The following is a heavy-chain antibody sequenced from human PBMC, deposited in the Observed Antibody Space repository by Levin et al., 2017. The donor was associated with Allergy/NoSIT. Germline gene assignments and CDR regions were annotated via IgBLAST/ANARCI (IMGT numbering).Heavy chain of an antibody. CDR2: MNPNSGNT. CDR3: ATGRPTYYYDSSGYKDFDY. D-gene: IGHD3-22*01. V-gene: IGHV1-8*01. Sequence: ASVKVSCKASGYTFTSYDINWVRQATGQGLEWMGWMNPNSGNTGYAQKFQGRVTMTRNTSISTAYMELSSLRSEDTAVYYCATGRPTYYYDSSGYKDFDYWGQGTLVTVSS. J-gene: IGHJ4*02. CDR1: GYTFTSYD.